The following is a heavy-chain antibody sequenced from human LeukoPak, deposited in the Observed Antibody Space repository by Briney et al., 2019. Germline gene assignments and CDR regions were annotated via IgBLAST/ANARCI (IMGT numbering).Heavy chain of an antibody. D-gene: IGHD2-2*01. CDR2: ISYDGSNK. Sequence: GRSLRLSCAASGFTFSSYAMHWVRQAPGKGLEWVAVISYDGSNKYYADSVKGRFTISRDNSKNTLYLQMNSLRAEDTAVYYCARVLCSSTSCYSSPWFDPWGQGTLVTVSS. CDR3: ARVLCSSTSCYSSPWFDP. CDR1: GFTFSSYA. V-gene: IGHV3-30*04. J-gene: IGHJ5*02.